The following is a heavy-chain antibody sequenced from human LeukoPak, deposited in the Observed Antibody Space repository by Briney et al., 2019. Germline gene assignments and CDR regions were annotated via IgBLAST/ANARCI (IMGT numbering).Heavy chain of an antibody. CDR1: GSTLTGYA. V-gene: IGHV3-23*01. J-gene: IGHJ4*02. Sequence: SGGSWGSSFEALGSTLTGYAISGVRRVPGKGLEWVSAISGSGGSTYYADSVKGRFTISRDNSKNTLYLQMNSLRAEDTAVYYCAKEGTTVWYWGQGTLVTVSS. CDR2: ISGSGGST. CDR3: AKEGTTVWY. D-gene: IGHD4-17*01.